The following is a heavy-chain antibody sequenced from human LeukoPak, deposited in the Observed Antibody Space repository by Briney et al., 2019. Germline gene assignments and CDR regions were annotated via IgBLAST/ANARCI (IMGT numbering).Heavy chain of an antibody. CDR2: IYISGRT. CDR1: GGSISTYY. D-gene: IGHD5-18*01. J-gene: IGHJ4*02. CDR3: AREASDTAMATDYFDY. V-gene: IGHV4-4*07. Sequence: SEALSLTCTVTGGSISTYYWSWIRQPAGKGLEWIGLIYISGRTNYNPSLQSRVTMSVDTSRNQFSLKLRSVTAADTAVYYCAREASDTAMATDYFDYWGQGTLVTVSS.